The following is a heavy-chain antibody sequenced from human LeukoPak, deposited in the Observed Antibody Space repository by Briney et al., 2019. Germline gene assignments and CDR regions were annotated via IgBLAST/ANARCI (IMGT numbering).Heavy chain of an antibody. Sequence: GGSLRLSCAASGFTFSSSAMSWVRQVPGKGLEWVSVISGSGDSTYYADSVKGRFTISRDNSKNTLYLQMNSLRAEDTAVYYCAKDGRRYYYGSGSSYDYWGQGTLVTVSS. D-gene: IGHD3-10*01. V-gene: IGHV3-23*01. J-gene: IGHJ4*02. CDR2: ISGSGDST. CDR3: AKDGRRYYYGSGSSYDY. CDR1: GFTFSSSA.